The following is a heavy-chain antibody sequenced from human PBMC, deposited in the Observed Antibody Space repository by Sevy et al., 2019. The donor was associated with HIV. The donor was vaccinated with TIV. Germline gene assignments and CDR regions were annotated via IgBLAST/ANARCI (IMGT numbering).Heavy chain of an antibody. CDR2: ISSSGSTI. Sequence: GGSLRLSCAASGFTFSDYYMSWIRQAPGKGLEWVSYISSSGSTIYYADSVKGRITIARDNAKNSLYLQMNSLGAEDVAVYDCARDHSQRDAFDIWGQGTMVTVSS. V-gene: IGHV3-11*01. D-gene: IGHD6-25*01. CDR3: ARDHSQRDAFDI. CDR1: GFTFSDYY. J-gene: IGHJ3*02.